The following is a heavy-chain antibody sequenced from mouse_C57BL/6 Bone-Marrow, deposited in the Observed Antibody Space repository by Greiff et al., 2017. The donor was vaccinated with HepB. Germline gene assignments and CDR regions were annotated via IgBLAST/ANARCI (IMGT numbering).Heavy chain of an antibody. V-gene: IGHV1-15*01. CDR1: GYTFTDYE. J-gene: IGHJ2*01. CDR3: TGITTVVDY. CDR2: IDPETGGT. Sequence: VQRVESGAELVRPGASVTLSCKASGYTFTDYEMHWVKQTPVHGLEWIGAIDPETGGTAYNQKFKGKAILTADKSSSTAYMELRSLTSEDSAVYYCTGITTVVDYWGQGTTLTVSS. D-gene: IGHD1-1*01.